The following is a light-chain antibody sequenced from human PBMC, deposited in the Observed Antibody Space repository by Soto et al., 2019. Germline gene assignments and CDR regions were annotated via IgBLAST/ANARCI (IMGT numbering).Light chain of an antibody. J-gene: IGKJ5*01. CDR3: QHIHSIPIT. CDR2: AAS. V-gene: IGKV1-39*01. CDR1: QSVSSD. Sequence: DIQMTQSPSSLSASVGDRVTITCRASQSVSSDLNWYQQQAGKAPKLLIYAASSLQSGVPSRFSGSGSGTHSILTISSLQPEDCATSYCQHIHSIPITFGQGTRLEIK.